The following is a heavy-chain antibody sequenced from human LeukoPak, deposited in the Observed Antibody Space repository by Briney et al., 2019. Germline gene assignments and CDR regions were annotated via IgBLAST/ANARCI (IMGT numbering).Heavy chain of an antibody. CDR1: GYTFTSYA. Sequence: VASVTVSCTASGYTFTSYAMHWVRQAPGQRLEWMGWINAGNGNTKYSQKFQGRVTITRDTSASTAYMELSSLRSEDTAVYYCARGPPNWGYDYWGPGTLVTVSS. V-gene: IGHV1-3*01. CDR3: ARGPPNWGYDY. J-gene: IGHJ4*02. CDR2: INAGNGNT. D-gene: IGHD7-27*01.